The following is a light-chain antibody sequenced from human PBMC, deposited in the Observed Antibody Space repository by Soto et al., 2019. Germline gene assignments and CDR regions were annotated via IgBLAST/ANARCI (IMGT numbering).Light chain of an antibody. J-gene: IGKJ1*01. Sequence: DVVMTQTPLSSPVTLGQPASISCRSSQSLLHGNGNTYLSLLQQRPGQPARILLYKIFNRLSGVADRCSGSGAGTDFTLQISRVEAADVGVYYCMQATDFPRTFGQGTKVDIK. CDR3: MQATDFPRT. CDR2: KIF. V-gene: IGKV2-24*01. CDR1: QSLLHGNGNTY.